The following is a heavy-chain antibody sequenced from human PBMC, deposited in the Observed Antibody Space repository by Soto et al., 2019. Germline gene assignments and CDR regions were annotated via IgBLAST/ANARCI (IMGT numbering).Heavy chain of an antibody. CDR2: ISAYNGNT. V-gene: IGHV1-18*01. Sequence: QVQLVQSGAEVKKPGASVKVSCKASGHTFAKYGITWVRQAPGQGFEWMGWISAYNGNTKYAQKFQGRDTMTTDTPTTIASMELSSLISYDTAVYYCAGSGDGNYWGNRFDPGGQGTLVTVSS. D-gene: IGHD7-27*01. CDR1: GHTFAKYG. CDR3: AGSGDGNYWGNRFDP. J-gene: IGHJ5*02.